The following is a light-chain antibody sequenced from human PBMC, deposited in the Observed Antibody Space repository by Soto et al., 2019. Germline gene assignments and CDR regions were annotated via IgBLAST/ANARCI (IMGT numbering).Light chain of an antibody. CDR1: HSGRSY. Sequence: EIVLTKSPATLSFFPRXRATLSCRPCHSGRSYLAFYQQKHGQAPRLLIYESSNRAHGSPARFSGSGSGTDFTLTISSLEPEDFAVYYGQQRSNWPRTFGQGTKVDIK. V-gene: IGKV3-11*01. CDR2: ESS. CDR3: QQRSNWPRT. J-gene: IGKJ1*01.